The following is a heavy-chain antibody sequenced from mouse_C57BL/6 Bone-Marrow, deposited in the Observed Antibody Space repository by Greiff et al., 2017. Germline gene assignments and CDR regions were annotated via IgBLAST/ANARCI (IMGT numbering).Heavy chain of an antibody. CDR2: ISDGGSYT. Sequence: EVQRVESGGGLVKPGGSLKLSCAASGFTFSSYAMSWVRQTPEKRLEWVATISDGGSYTYYPDNVKGRFTISRDNAKNNLYLQMSHLKSEDTAMYYCARDSGYPAWFAYWGQGTLVTVSA. V-gene: IGHV5-4*01. J-gene: IGHJ3*01. CDR3: ARDSGYPAWFAY. D-gene: IGHD2-2*01. CDR1: GFTFSSYA.